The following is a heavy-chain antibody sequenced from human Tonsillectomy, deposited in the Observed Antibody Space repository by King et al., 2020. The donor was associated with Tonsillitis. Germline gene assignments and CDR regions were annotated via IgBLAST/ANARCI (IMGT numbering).Heavy chain of an antibody. D-gene: IGHD2-8*02. CDR1: GYIFTSYY. CDR2: INPSGGNT. V-gene: IGHV1-46*01. CDR3: ARDMGTGFSKIFDS. Sequence: VQLVESGAEVKKPGASVKVSCKASGYIFTSYYMHWVRQAPGQGLEWMGAINPSGGNTRYAQKFQGRVTMTRDTPTSTVYMELSSLRSDDTAVYYCARDMGTGFSKIFDSWGQGTLVTVSS. J-gene: IGHJ4*02.